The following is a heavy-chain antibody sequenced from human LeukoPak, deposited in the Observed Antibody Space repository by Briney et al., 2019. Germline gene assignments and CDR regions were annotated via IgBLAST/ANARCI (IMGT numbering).Heavy chain of an antibody. CDR2: ISSSGSTI. CDR1: GFTFSSYE. J-gene: IGHJ4*02. D-gene: IGHD3-22*01. Sequence: GGSLRLSCAASGFTFSSYEMNWVRQAPGKGLEWVSYISSSGSTIYYADSVKGRFTISRDNAKNSLYLQMNSLRAEDTAVYYCARGSLVVIDYWGQGTLVTVSS. CDR3: ARGSLVVIDY. V-gene: IGHV3-48*03.